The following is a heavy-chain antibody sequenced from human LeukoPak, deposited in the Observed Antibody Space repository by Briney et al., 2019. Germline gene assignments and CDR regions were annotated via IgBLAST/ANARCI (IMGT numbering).Heavy chain of an antibody. CDR1: GFTFSAYS. CDR2: ISASDGST. Sequence: GGSLRLSCVASGFTFSAYSMTWVRQAPGKGLDWVSSISASDGSTYYADSVRGRFTISRDNSKNTLHLHMNSLRAEDTAVYYCVKDWRDESNCGGDCLQYWGQGTLVTVSP. V-gene: IGHV3-23*01. J-gene: IGHJ4*02. D-gene: IGHD2-21*02. CDR3: VKDWRDESNCGGDCLQY.